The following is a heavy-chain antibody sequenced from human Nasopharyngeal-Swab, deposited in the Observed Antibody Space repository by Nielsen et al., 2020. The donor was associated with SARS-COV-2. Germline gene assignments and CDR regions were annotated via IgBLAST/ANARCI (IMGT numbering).Heavy chain of an antibody. J-gene: IGHJ4*02. D-gene: IGHD1-1*01. CDR1: GYSFTSYW. Sequence: GGSLRLSCKGSGYSFTSYWFGWVRQMPGKGLEWMGIIYPGDSDTRYSPSFQGQVTISADKSISTAYLQWSSLKASDTAMYYCARRHSTTLAVDYWGQGTLVTVSS. CDR3: ARRHSTTLAVDY. CDR2: IYPGDSDT. V-gene: IGHV5-51*01.